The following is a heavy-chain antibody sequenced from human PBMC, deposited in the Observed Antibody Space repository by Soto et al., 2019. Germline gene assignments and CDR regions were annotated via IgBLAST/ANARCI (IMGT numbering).Heavy chain of an antibody. D-gene: IGHD6-13*01. CDR3: ARWYSSSWYVRFDY. V-gene: IGHV4-30-4*01. CDR2: IYYSGST. Sequence: PSETLSLTCTVSGGSISSGDYYWSRIRQPPGKGLEWIGYIYYSGSTYYNPSLKSRVTISVDTSKNQFSLKLSSVTAADTAVYYCARWYSSSWYVRFDYWGQGTLVTVSS. CDR1: GGSISSGDYY. J-gene: IGHJ4*02.